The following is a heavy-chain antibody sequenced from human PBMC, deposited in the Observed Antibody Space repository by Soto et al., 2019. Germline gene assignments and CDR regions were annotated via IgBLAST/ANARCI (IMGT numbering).Heavy chain of an antibody. V-gene: IGHV3-15*01. CDR2: IKSKTDGGKK. D-gene: IGHD3-3*01. CDR1: GFTFSNAW. CDR3: TTPSPLRFLEWLSIYYYYYMDV. Sequence: EVQLVESGGGLVKPGGSLRLSCAASGFTFSNAWMSWVRQAPGKGLEWVGRIKSKTDGGKKDYAAPVKGRFTISRDDSKNTLYLQMNILKTEEPAVYYCTTPSPLRFLEWLSIYYYYYMDVWGKRTTVTVSS. J-gene: IGHJ6*03.